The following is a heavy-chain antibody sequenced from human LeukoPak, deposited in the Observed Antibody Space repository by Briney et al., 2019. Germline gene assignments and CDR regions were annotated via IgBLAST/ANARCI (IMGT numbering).Heavy chain of an antibody. J-gene: IGHJ3*02. Sequence: PSETLSLTCTVSGGSISTYYWSWIRQPPGKGLEWIGYIYYTGSTSYNPSLKSRVTMSLDASKNQFSLRLNSVTAADTAVYYCARWNGPFDIWDQGTMVTVSS. CDR2: IYYTGST. D-gene: IGHD2-8*01. V-gene: IGHV4-59*01. CDR3: ARWNGPFDI. CDR1: GGSISTYY.